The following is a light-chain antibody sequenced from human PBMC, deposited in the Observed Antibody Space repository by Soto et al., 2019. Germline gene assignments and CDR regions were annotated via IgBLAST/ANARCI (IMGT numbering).Light chain of an antibody. J-gene: IGLJ2*01. CDR2: DVS. CDR3: TSYTNSGTLVV. V-gene: IGLV2-14*01. Sequence: QSVLTQPASVSGSPGQSITISCTGTSSDVGGYNYVSWYQQHPGKAPKLMIYDVSNRPSGVSNRFSGSKSGNTASLTISGLQAEDEADYCCTSYTNSGTLVVFGGGTKLTVL. CDR1: SSDVGGYNY.